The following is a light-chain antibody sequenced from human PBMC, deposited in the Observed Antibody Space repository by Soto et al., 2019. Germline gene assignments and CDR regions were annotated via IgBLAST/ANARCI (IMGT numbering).Light chain of an antibody. Sequence: QSALTQPASVSGSPGQSITISCTGTSSDVGAYNYVSWYQQHPGKVPKLMIYDVSDRPSGVSNRFSGSKSGNTASLTISGLQAEDEVDYYCSSFTRSNSYVFGPGTKLTVL. J-gene: IGLJ1*01. V-gene: IGLV2-14*03. CDR3: SSFTRSNSYV. CDR2: DVS. CDR1: SSDVGAYNY.